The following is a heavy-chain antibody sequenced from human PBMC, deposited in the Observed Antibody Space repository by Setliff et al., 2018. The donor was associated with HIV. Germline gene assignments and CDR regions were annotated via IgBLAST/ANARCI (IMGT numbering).Heavy chain of an antibody. D-gene: IGHD2-2*01. J-gene: IGHJ5*02. Sequence: PSETLSLTCDVLGYSIASDYYWSWIRQSPEKGLEWIASIWHSGTTYYNPSLGNRVTISVDTSKNQFSLKVTSVTAADTGVYYCARDGATSNWDKKVLDAWGQGTRVTVSS. CDR1: GYSIASDYY. CDR3: ARDGATSNWDKKVLDA. V-gene: IGHV4-38-2*02. CDR2: IWHSGTT.